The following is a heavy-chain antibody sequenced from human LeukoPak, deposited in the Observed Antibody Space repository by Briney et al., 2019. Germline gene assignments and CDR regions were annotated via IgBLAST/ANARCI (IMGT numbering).Heavy chain of an antibody. D-gene: IGHD3-22*01. CDR2: INPSGGST. V-gene: IGHV1-46*01. Sequence: ASVKVSCKASGYTFTSYYMHWVRQAPGQGLEWMGIINPSGGSTSYAQKFQGRVTMTRDTSTSTVYMELSSLRSEDTAVYYCAKKVCYDSIGGDAFNIWGKGKMSPSLQ. CDR1: GYTFTSYY. CDR3: AKKVCYDSIGGDAFNI. J-gene: IGHJ3*02.